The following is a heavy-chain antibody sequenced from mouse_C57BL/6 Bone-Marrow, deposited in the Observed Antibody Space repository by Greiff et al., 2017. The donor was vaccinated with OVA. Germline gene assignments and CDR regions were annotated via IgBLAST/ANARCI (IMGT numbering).Heavy chain of an antibody. V-gene: IGHV1-50*01. CDR1: CYTFTSYW. D-gene: IGHD2-4*01. CDR2: IDPSDSYT. J-gene: IGHJ3*01. CDR3: ARVRIYDYDPY. Sequence: QVQLQQPGAELVKPGASVKLSCKASCYTFTSYWMQWVLQRPGQGLAWIGAIDPSDSYTNSNQTFKGKATLPVDTSSSTAYMQLSSLTSEDSAVYYCARVRIYDYDPYWGQGTLVTVSA.